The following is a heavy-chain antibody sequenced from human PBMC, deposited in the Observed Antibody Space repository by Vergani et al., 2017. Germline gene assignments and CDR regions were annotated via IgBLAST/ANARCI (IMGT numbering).Heavy chain of an antibody. CDR3: ASTMVRGVTPWDYYYMDV. J-gene: IGHJ6*03. D-gene: IGHD3-10*01. CDR2: IYYSGST. CDR1: GGSISSYY. V-gene: IGHV4-59*12. Sequence: QVQLQESGPGLVKPSETLSLTCTVSGGSISSYYWSWIRQPPGKGLEWIGSIYYSGSTYYNPSLKSRVTISVDTSKNQFSLKLSSVTAADTAVYYCASTMVRGVTPWDYYYMDVWGKGTTVTVSS.